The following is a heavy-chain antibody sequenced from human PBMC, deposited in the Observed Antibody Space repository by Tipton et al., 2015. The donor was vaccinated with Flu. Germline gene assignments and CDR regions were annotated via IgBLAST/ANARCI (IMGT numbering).Heavy chain of an antibody. Sequence: TLSLTCTVSGDSKSNGGYYWTWIRQRPGKGLEWIGYFYYSGLSLYNPSLKSRLTISVYKSKNQFSLRLNSVTAAETAVYYCANGLDPWGQGTLDSVSS. CDR2: FYYSGLS. CDR1: GDSKSNGGYY. V-gene: IGHV4-31*03. J-gene: IGHJ5*02. CDR3: ANGLDP.